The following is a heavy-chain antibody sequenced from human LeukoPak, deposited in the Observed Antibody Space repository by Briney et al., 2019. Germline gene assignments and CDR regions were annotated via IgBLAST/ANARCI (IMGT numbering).Heavy chain of an antibody. V-gene: IGHV4-34*01. CDR1: GGSFSDYY. Sequence: PSETLSLTCAVHGGSFSDYYWSWIRQPPGKGLEWIGEINHSGSTNYNPSLKSRVTISVDTSKNQFSLKLSSVTAADTAVYYCAGSIAARLDYWGQGTQVTVSS. CDR2: INHSGST. CDR3: AGSIAARLDY. J-gene: IGHJ4*02. D-gene: IGHD6-6*01.